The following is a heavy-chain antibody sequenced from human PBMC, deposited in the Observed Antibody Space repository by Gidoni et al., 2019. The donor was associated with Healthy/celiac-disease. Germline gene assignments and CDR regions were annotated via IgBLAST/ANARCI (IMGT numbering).Heavy chain of an antibody. Sequence: QVTLRESGPALVKPTQTLTLTCTFSGFSLSTSGMCVSWIRQPPGQALEWLARIDWDDDKYYSTSLKTRLTISKDTSKNQVVLTMTNMDPVDTATYYCARIIGATTENYFDYWGQGTLVTVSS. CDR3: ARIIGATTENYFDY. V-gene: IGHV2-70*15. J-gene: IGHJ4*02. CDR1: GFSLSTSGMC. D-gene: IGHD5-12*01. CDR2: IDWDDDK.